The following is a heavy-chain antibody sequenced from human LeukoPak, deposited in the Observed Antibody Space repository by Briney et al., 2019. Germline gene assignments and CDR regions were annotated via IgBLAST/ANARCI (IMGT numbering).Heavy chain of an antibody. CDR2: IKQDGSEK. V-gene: IGHV3-7*01. J-gene: IGHJ4*02. D-gene: IGHD4-17*01. Sequence: GGSLRLSCTGSGFTFGDSAISWVRQAPGKGLEWVANIKQDGSEKYYVDSVKGRFTISRDNAKNSLYLQMNSLRAEDTAVYYCAKEIWPTVTIPGRTYFDYWGQGTLVTVSS. CDR1: GFTFGDSA. CDR3: AKEIWPTVTIPGRTYFDY.